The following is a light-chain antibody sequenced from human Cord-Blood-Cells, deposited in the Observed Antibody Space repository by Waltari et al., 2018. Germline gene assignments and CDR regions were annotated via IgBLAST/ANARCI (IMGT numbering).Light chain of an antibody. V-gene: IGLV4-69*01. Sequence: QLVLTQSPSASASLGASVKLTCTLSRGHSSYALAWHQQQPEKGPRYLMKLNSDGSHSKGDGIPDRFSGSSSGAERYLTISSLQSEDEADYYCQTWGTGIQVFGGGTTLTVL. CDR3: QTWGTGIQV. J-gene: IGLJ3*02. CDR2: LNSDGSH. CDR1: RGHSSYA.